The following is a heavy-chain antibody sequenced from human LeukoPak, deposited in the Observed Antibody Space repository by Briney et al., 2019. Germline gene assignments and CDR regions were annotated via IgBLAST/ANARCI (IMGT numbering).Heavy chain of an antibody. Sequence: PGGSLRLSCAASGFTFSSYSMNWARQAPGKGLEWVSSISSSSSYIYYADSVKGRFTISRDNAKNSLYLQMNSLRAEDTAVYYCARGGGEYSYGFLDYWGQGTLVTVSS. J-gene: IGHJ4*02. CDR3: ARGGGEYSYGFLDY. D-gene: IGHD5-18*01. CDR1: GFTFSSYS. CDR2: ISSSSSYI. V-gene: IGHV3-21*01.